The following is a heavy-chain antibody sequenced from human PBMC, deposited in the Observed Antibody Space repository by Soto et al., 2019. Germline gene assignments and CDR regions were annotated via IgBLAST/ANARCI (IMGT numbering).Heavy chain of an antibody. D-gene: IGHD1-1*01. CDR1: GGSISSRSYS. CDR3: ARTLPNRQLFDS. J-gene: IGHJ4*02. V-gene: IGHV4-30-2*01. Sequence: PSETLSLTFTVSGGSISSRSYSWSWIRQPPGKGLEWIGYIYHSGSTYYNLSLKSRVTISVDRSKNQFSLKLSSVTAADTAVYYCARTLPNRQLFDSWSQGTLVTVPS. CDR2: IYHSGST.